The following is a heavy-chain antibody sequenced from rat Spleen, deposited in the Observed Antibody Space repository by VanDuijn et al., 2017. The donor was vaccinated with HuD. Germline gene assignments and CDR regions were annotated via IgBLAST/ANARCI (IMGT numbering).Heavy chain of an antibody. CDR3: TKDLYSFDS. Sequence: QVQLKESGPGLVQSSETLSLICTVSGFSLTTYSVSWGRQSSGKSSEWMGKMWYDVYTAYNSALNSRMSISRDTSKNQFFLRMNSLQSDDTGTYYCTKDLYSFDSWGQGVMVTVSS. J-gene: IGHJ2*01. V-gene: IGHV2-63*01. CDR1: GFSLTTYS. CDR2: MWYDVYT.